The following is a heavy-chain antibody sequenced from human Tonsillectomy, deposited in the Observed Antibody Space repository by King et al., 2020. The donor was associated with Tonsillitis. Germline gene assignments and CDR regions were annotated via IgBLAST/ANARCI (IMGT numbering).Heavy chain of an antibody. CDR2: MYYSGST. D-gene: IGHD2-8*01. V-gene: IGHV4-30-4*07. CDR3: ARGYCANGICLDAFDI. Sequence: QLQESGPGLVKPSQTLSLTCAVSGGSISSGDFSWSWIRQPPGKGLEWIGYMYYSGSTYYNPSLKSRVSMSIDTSKNQFSLRLSSVTAADTAVYYCARGYCANGICLDAFDIWGQGKMVTVSS. J-gene: IGHJ3*02. CDR1: GGSISSGDFS.